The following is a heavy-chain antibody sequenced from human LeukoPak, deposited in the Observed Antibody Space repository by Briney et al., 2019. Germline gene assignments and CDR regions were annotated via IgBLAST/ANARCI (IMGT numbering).Heavy chain of an antibody. CDR2: INHSGST. CDR3: ARGLYCSSTSCYWNYYYYYYGMDV. J-gene: IGHJ6*02. CDR1: GGSFSGYY. Sequence: PSETLSLTCAVYGGSFSGYYWSWIRQPPGKGLERIGEINHSGSTNYNPSLKSRVTISVDTSKNQFSLKLSSVTAADTAVYYCARGLYCSSTSCYWNYYYYYYGMDVWGQGTTVTVSS. D-gene: IGHD2-2*01. V-gene: IGHV4-34*01.